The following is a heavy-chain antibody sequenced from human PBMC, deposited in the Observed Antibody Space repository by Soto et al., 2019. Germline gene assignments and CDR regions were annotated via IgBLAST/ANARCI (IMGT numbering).Heavy chain of an antibody. D-gene: IGHD6-13*01. Sequence: SVKVSCKASGGAFNSSGISWVRQAPGQGLGWMGGIIPLFGTTNYARKLQGRVTITADESTSTVYMDLSSLTFDDTAVYYCARVRGSSWYNWLDLWGQGTLVTVSS. V-gene: IGHV1-69*13. J-gene: IGHJ5*02. CDR2: IIPLFGTT. CDR1: GGAFNSSG. CDR3: ARVRGSSWYNWLDL.